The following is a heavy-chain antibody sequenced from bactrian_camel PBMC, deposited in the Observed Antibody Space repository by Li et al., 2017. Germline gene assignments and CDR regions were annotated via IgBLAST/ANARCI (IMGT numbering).Heavy chain of an antibody. CDR3: VAGLTSCPIYCRSGACAIGDLDY. CDR2: IRSDGST. CDR1: GHTFDDSG. Sequence: HVQLVESGGGSVQAGGSLRLSCTASGHTFDDSGMGWYRQAAGSECELVSFIRSDGSTDYADFAKGRFTISKDNDKNTLYLNMDSLKPEDSAMYYCVAGLTSCPIYCRSGACAIGDLDYKGQGTQVTVS. V-gene: IGHV3S55*01. J-gene: IGHJ4*01. D-gene: IGHD1*01.